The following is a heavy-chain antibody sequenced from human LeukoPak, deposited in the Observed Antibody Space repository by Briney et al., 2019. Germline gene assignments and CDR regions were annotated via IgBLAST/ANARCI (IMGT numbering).Heavy chain of an antibody. CDR2: ISSSSSYI. J-gene: IGHJ4*02. CDR1: GFTFSSYS. Sequence: TGGSLRLSCAASGFTFSSYSMNWVRQAPGKGLEWVSSISSSSSYIYYADSVKGRFTISRDNAKNSLYLQMNSLRAEDTAVYYCARDGRLRQQLTPFDYWGQGTLVTVSS. D-gene: IGHD6-13*01. CDR3: ARDGRLRQQLTPFDY. V-gene: IGHV3-21*01.